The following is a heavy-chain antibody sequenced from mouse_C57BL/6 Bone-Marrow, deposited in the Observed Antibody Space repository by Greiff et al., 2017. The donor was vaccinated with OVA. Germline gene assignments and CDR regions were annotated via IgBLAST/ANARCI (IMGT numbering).Heavy chain of an antibody. CDR1: GYTFTDYN. CDR3: ARKVLYYYGSSHWYFDV. Sequence: EVQLQQSGPELVKPGASVKIPCKASGYTFTDYNMDWVKQSHGKSLEWIGDINPNNGGTIYNQKFKGKATLTVDKSSSTAYMELRSLTSEDTAVYYCARKVLYYYGSSHWYFDVWGTGTTVTVSS. CDR2: INPNNGGT. D-gene: IGHD1-1*01. V-gene: IGHV1-18*01. J-gene: IGHJ1*03.